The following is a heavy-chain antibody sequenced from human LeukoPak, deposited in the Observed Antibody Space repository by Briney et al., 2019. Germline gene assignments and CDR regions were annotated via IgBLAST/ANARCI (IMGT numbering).Heavy chain of an antibody. CDR3: AWGGWGYPFYYYMDV. D-gene: IGHD3-16*01. J-gene: IGHJ6*03. Sequence: GASVKVSCKASGYTFAGSYMHWVRQAPGQGLEWMGWINPNSGDTNYAQKFQGRVTMTRDTSISTAYMKLRRLRPHDTAVYDCAWGGWGYPFYYYMDVWGKGTTVTVSS. V-gene: IGHV1-2*02. CDR2: INPNSGDT. CDR1: GYTFAGSY.